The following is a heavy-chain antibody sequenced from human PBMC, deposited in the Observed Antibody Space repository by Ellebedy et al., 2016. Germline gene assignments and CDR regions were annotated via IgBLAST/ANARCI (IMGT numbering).Heavy chain of an antibody. Sequence: SETLSLTCTVSGGSISSYYWSWIRQPPGKGLEWIGYIYYSGSTNYNPSIKSRVTISVDTSKNQFSLKLSSVTAADTAVYYCAREFGEGMDVWGQGTTVTVSS. CDR2: IYYSGST. CDR3: AREFGEGMDV. V-gene: IGHV4-59*12. D-gene: IGHD3-10*01. CDR1: GGSISSYY. J-gene: IGHJ6*02.